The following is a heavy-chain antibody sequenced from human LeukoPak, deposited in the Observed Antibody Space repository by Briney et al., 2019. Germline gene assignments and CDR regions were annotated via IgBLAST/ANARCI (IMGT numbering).Heavy chain of an antibody. CDR1: GGSINNYY. J-gene: IGHJ3*02. V-gene: IGHV4-4*07. CDR3: ARGRYCSADICSGGDAFDI. Sequence: SETLSLTCTVSGGSINNYYWSWIRQPAGKGLEWIGRIYTRGSTNYNPSLKSRVTMSVDTSKNQFSLRLGSVTAADTAVYYCARGRYCSADICSGGDAFDIWGQGTMVSVSS. D-gene: IGHD2-15*01. CDR2: IYTRGST.